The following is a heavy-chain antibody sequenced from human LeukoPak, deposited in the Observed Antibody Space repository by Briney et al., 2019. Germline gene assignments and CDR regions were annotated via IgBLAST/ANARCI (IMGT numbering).Heavy chain of an antibody. CDR2: TYYRSKWYS. CDR1: GDSVSSNSAA. D-gene: IGHD3-10*01. CDR3: SRVHKAFDGARDTFDI. V-gene: IGHV6-1*01. Sequence: SQTLSLTCAISGDSVSSNSAAWNWIRQSPSRGLEWLGRTYYRSKWYSDYALSVKSRITINPDTSKNQFSLQLNSMTPEDTAVYYCSRVHKAFDGARDTFDIWGQGTMVTVSS. J-gene: IGHJ3*02.